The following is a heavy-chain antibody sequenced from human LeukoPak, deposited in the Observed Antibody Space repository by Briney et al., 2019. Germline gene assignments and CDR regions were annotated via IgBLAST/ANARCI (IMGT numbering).Heavy chain of an antibody. CDR3: ARWRATHPDLDFDN. J-gene: IGHJ4*02. V-gene: IGHV3-74*01. CDR1: GFTFSSYW. Sequence: GGSLRLSCAASGFTFSSYWMHWVRQAPGKGLVWVSRINSDGSSTSYADSVKGRFTISRDNAKNTLYLQMNSLRAEDTAVYYCARWRATHPDLDFDNWGQGTLVTVSS. CDR2: INSDGSST. D-gene: IGHD2-15*01.